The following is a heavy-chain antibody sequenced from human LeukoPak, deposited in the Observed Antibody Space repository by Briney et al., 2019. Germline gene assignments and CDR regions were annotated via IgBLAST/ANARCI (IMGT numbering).Heavy chain of an antibody. CDR1: GYTLTELS. D-gene: IGHD3-22*01. V-gene: IGHV1-8*01. CDR2: MNPNSGNT. Sequence: ASVKVSCKVSGYTLTELSMHWVRQATGQGLEWMGWMNPNSGNTGYAQKFQGRVTMTRNTSISTAYMELSSLRSEDTAVYYCARGGHHYYDSSGYYYNYYYGMDVWGQGTTVTVSS. J-gene: IGHJ6*02. CDR3: ARGGHHYYDSSGYYYNYYYGMDV.